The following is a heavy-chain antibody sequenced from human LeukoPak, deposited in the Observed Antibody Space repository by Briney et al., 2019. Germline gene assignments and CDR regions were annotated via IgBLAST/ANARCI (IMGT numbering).Heavy chain of an antibody. CDR1: GFTFSSYT. CDR3: ARPRTIDDFWSGYYKNYYYMDV. Sequence: GGSLRLSCAASGFTFSSYTMNWVRQAPGKGLEWVSSISSSSSYIYSADSVKGRFTISRDNAKNSLYLQMNSLRAEDTAVYYCARPRTIDDFWSGYYKNYYYMDVWGKGTTVTVSS. V-gene: IGHV3-21*01. J-gene: IGHJ6*03. D-gene: IGHD3-3*01. CDR2: ISSSSSYI.